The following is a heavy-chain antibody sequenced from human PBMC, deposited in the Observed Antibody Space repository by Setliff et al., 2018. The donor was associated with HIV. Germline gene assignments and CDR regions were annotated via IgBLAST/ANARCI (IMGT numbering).Heavy chain of an antibody. Sequence: PGGSLRLSCAASGFTFSTYGMHWVRQAPGKGLDKGLEWVAFIQSDGSNKYYADSVKGRFTISRDNAKNSLYLQMNSLRAEDTAVYYCARISVASRYNSDMDVWGKGTTVTVSS. CDR1: GFTFSTYG. CDR3: ARISVASRYNSDMDV. D-gene: IGHD5-12*01. V-gene: IGHV3-30*02. CDR2: IQSDGSNK. J-gene: IGHJ6*03.